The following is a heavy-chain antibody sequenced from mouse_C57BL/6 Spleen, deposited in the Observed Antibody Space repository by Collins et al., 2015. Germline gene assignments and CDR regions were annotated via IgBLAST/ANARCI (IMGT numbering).Heavy chain of an antibody. Sequence: QIQLVQSGPELKKPGETVKISCKASGYTFTTYGMSWVKQAPGKGLKWMGWINTYSGVPTYADDFKGRFAFSLETSASTAYLQINNLKNEDTATYFCARRDYYGGMDYWGQGTSVTVSS. CDR2: INTYSGVP. V-gene: IGHV9-3*01. CDR1: GYTFTTYG. D-gene: IGHD1-1*01. CDR3: ARRDYYGGMDY. J-gene: IGHJ4*01.